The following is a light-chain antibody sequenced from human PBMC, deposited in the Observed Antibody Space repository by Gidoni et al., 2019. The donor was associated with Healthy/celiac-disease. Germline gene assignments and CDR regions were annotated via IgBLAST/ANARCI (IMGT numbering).Light chain of an antibody. Sequence: VSPGGTVTLTCGLSSGSVSTSYYPSWYQQTPGQAPRTLIYSTNTRSSGVPDRFSGSILGNKAALTITGAQADDESDYYCVLYMGSGIWVFGGGTKLTVL. J-gene: IGLJ3*02. CDR3: VLYMGSGIWV. CDR2: STN. V-gene: IGLV8-61*01. CDR1: SGSVSTSYY.